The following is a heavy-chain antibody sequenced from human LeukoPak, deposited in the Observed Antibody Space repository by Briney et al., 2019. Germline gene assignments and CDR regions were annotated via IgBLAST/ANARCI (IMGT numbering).Heavy chain of an antibody. V-gene: IGHV1-46*01. D-gene: IGHD6-13*01. CDR2: INPSGGST. CDR1: GYTFTSYY. J-gene: IGHJ4*02. CDR3: AREPGIAGRYYFDY. Sequence: GASVKVSCKASGYTFTSYYVHWVRQTPGQGLEWMGIINPSGGSTSYAEKFQGRVTMTRDMSTSTVHMELSSLRSEDTAVYYCAREPGIAGRYYFDYWGQGTLVTVSS.